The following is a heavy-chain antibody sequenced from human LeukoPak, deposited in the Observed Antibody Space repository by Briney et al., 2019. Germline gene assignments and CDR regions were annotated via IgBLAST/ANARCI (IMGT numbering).Heavy chain of an antibody. CDR3: ARGGENYFGSGSYWVFDL. V-gene: IGHV4-59*01. J-gene: IGHJ2*01. Sequence: SETLSLTCTVFGGSISSYYWSWIRQPPGNRLEWIGYIYYSGSTNYNPSLKSRVTISVDTSKFQFSLKLSSVTAADTAVYYCARGGENYFGSGSYWVFDLWGRGTLVTVSS. CDR2: IYYSGST. D-gene: IGHD3-10*01. CDR1: GGSISSYY.